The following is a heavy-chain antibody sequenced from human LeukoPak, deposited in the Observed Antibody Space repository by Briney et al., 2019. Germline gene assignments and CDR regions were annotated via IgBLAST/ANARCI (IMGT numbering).Heavy chain of an antibody. CDR3: AKDISVGIVAEPVAMVSPLDV. D-gene: IGHD2-2*01. CDR2: ITWNSHSI. Sequence: GGSLGLSCEASGFTFSSYAMSWVRQAPGKGLEWVSGITWNSHSIAYADSVKGRFTISRDNAKNSLYLQMNSLRAEDTALYYCAKDISVGIVAEPVAMVSPLDVWGQGTMVTVSS. CDR1: GFTFSSYA. V-gene: IGHV3-9*01. J-gene: IGHJ3*01.